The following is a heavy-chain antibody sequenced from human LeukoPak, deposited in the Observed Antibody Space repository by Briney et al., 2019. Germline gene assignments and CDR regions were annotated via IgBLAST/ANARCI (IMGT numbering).Heavy chain of an antibody. J-gene: IGHJ3*02. CDR1: GYSFTSYW. CDR3: ATPILEYSSSSGAFDI. V-gene: IGHV5-51*01. CDR2: IYPGDSDT. Sequence: GESLKISCKGCGYSFTSYWIGWVRQMPGKGLEWMGIIYPGDSDTRYSPSFQGQVTISADKSISTAYLQWSSLKASDTAMYYCATPILEYSSSSGAFDIWGQGTMVTVSS. D-gene: IGHD6-6*01.